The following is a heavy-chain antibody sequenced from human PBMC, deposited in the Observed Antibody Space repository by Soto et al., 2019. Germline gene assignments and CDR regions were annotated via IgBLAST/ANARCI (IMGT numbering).Heavy chain of an antibody. CDR1: GFTFSSYW. D-gene: IGHD5-18*01. CDR3: ARSSVLGYSYAWTDYYYYYGMDV. J-gene: IGHJ6*02. V-gene: IGHV3-7*05. Sequence: GGSMRLSCAASGFTFSSYWMSWVRQAPGKGLEWVANIKQDGSEKYYVDSVKGRFTVSRDNPKNSLYLQMNSLRAEDTAVYYCARSSVLGYSYAWTDYYYYYGMDVWGQGTTVTVSS. CDR2: IKQDGSEK.